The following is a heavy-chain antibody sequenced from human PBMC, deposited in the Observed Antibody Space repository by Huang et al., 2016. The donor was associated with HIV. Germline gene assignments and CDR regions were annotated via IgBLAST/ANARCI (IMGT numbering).Heavy chain of an antibody. CDR3: AAGYDTYYDI. Sequence: QVQLVQSGAEVKKPGASVKVSCKVSGYTLTEFSIHWVRQAPGKGLEWMGGFAPEHGETIYEQNLQGRVNMTEDTSTDTAYMELHSLRPEDTAVYYCAAGYDTYYDIWGQGTMVIASS. V-gene: IGHV1-24*01. D-gene: IGHD2-21*01. J-gene: IGHJ3*02. CDR1: GYTLTEFS. CDR2: FAPEHGET.